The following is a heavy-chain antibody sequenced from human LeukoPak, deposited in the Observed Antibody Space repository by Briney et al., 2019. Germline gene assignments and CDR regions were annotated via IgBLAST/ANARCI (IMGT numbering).Heavy chain of an antibody. D-gene: IGHD6-13*01. CDR2: IKQDGSEK. V-gene: IGHV3-7*01. J-gene: IGHJ4*02. Sequence: GGSLRLSCAASGFTISSYWLSWVRQAPGKGLEWVASIKQDGSEKYYADSVKGRFTISRDNSKNTLCLQMNSLRAEDTAVYYCAKDCGLAAALDYWGQGTLVTVSS. CDR3: AKDCGLAAALDY. CDR1: GFTISSYW.